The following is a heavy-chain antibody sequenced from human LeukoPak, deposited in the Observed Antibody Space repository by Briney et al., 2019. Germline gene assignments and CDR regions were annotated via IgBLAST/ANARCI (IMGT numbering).Heavy chain of an antibody. Sequence: GGSLRLSCAASGFTFSSYAMHWVRQAPGKGLEWVAVISYDGSNKYYADSVKGRFTISRDNSKNTLCLQMNSLRAEDTAVYYCARDPAAGVATAPAYWGQGTLVTVSS. V-gene: IGHV3-30-3*01. CDR3: ARDPAAGVATAPAY. CDR1: GFTFSSYA. CDR2: ISYDGSNK. D-gene: IGHD5-12*01. J-gene: IGHJ4*02.